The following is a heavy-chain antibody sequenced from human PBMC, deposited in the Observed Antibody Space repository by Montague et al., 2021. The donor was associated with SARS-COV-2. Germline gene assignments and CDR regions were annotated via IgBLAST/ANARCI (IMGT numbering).Heavy chain of an antibody. CDR3: AGPDWLKH. CDR2: IYTSGRT. J-gene: IGHJ1*01. D-gene: IGHD3-9*01. Sequence: TRSLTCTVSGDSTNSGSYYWSWIRQPAGKGLEWIGRIYTSGRTNYNPSLRSRINMSLDTSKSRFSLNLTSVTAADTAVYYCAGPDWLKHWGQGALVTVSS. CDR1: GDSTNSGSYY. V-gene: IGHV4-61*02.